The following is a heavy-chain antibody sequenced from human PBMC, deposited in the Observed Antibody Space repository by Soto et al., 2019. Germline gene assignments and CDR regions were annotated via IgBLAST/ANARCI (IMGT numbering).Heavy chain of an antibody. CDR3: ARTEGDSDILTGPPLFGMDV. J-gene: IGHJ6*02. CDR1: GFTFSSYA. CDR2: ISYDGSNK. Sequence: QVQLVESGGGVVQPGRSLRLSCAASGFTFSSYAMHWVRQAPGKGLEWVAVISYDGSNKYYADSVKGRFTISIDNSKNSLYLQMNSLRAEDTAVYYCARTEGDSDILTGPPLFGMDVWGQGTTVTVSS. V-gene: IGHV3-30-3*01. D-gene: IGHD3-9*01.